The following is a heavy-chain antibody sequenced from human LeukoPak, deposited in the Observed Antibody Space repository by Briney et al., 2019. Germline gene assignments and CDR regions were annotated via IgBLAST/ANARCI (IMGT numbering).Heavy chain of an antibody. CDR1: VDSTNRVHSY. CDR3: ARRMRTNTWYYFDY. J-gene: IGHJ4*02. Sequence: SETLSLTCSVSVDSTNRVHSYGAWSRHPPGRGLEWFGTIYHSGNTFYNLSLKSRLTISVDTSKNQFSLKLSSVTAADTAVYFCARRMRTNTWYYFDYWGPGTLVAVSS. V-gene: IGHV4-39*01. D-gene: IGHD2-2*01. CDR2: IYHSGNT.